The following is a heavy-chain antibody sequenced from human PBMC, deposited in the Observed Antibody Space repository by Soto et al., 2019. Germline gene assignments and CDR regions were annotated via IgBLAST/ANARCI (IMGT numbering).Heavy chain of an antibody. CDR1: GFTFDDYA. V-gene: IGHV3-9*01. CDR3: AKGNIAVAVGARGMDV. Sequence: EVQLVESGGGLVQPGRSLRLSCAASGFTFDDYAMHWVRQAPGKGLEWVPGISWNSGSIGYADSVKGRFTISRDNAKNSLYLQMNSLRAEDTALYYCAKGNIAVAVGARGMDVWGQGTTVTVSS. J-gene: IGHJ6*02. D-gene: IGHD6-19*01. CDR2: ISWNSGSI.